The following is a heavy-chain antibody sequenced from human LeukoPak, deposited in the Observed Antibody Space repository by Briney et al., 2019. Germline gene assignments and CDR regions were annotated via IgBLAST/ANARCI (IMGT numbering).Heavy chain of an antibody. CDR1: GGSISSYY. Sequence: PSETLSLTCTVSGGSISSYYWSWIRQPPGKGLEWIGYIYYSGSTNYNPSLKSRVTISVDTSKNQFSLKLSSVTAADTAVYYCVRGRGLEDSWGQGTLVTVSS. V-gene: IGHV4-59*08. J-gene: IGHJ4*02. CDR2: IYYSGST. D-gene: IGHD3/OR15-3a*01. CDR3: VRGRGLEDS.